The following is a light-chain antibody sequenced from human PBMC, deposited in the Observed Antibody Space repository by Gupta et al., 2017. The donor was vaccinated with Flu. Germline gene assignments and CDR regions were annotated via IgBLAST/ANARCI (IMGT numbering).Light chain of an antibody. CDR3: QQYGSSQGWT. J-gene: IGKJ1*01. V-gene: IGKV3-20*01. CDR2: GAS. CDR1: QSVSRSY. Sequence: TLSLAPGERATLACRASQSVSRSYLAWYQQKPGQAPRLLIYGASSRATGIPDRFSGSGSGTDFTLTISRREPEDVAVYYCQQYGSSQGWTFGQGTKVEIK.